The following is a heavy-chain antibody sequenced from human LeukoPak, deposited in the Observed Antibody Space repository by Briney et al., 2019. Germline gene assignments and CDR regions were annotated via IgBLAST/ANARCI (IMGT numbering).Heavy chain of an antibody. V-gene: IGHV3-53*01. Sequence: GESLRLSCAASGFTVSSNYMSWVRQAPGKGLEWVSVIYRGGSTYYADSVKGRFTISRDNSKNTLYLQMNSLRAEDTAVYYCARDDGDWYFDFWGQGTLVTVSS. D-gene: IGHD2-21*01. J-gene: IGHJ4*02. CDR3: ARDDGDWYFDF. CDR1: GFTVSSNY. CDR2: IYRGGST.